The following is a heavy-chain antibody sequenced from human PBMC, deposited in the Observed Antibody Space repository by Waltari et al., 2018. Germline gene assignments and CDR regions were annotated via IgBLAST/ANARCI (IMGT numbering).Heavy chain of an antibody. CDR3: ARLAVTTALYGYFDL. CDR1: GYSISSGYY. D-gene: IGHD4-17*01. Sequence: QVQLQESGPGLVKPSETLSLTCAVSGYSISSGYYWGWIRQPPGKGLEWIGSIYHGGSTYDNRDLKSRVTISVDTTKNQFALKRSSVTAADTAVYYWARLAVTTALYGYFDLWGRGTLVTVSS. J-gene: IGHJ2*01. V-gene: IGHV4-38-2*01. CDR2: IYHGGST.